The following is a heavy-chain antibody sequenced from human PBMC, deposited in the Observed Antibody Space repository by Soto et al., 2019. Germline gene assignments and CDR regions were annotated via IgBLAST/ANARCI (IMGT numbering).Heavy chain of an antibody. J-gene: IGHJ5*02. Sequence: PGGSLRLSCAASGFTFSDYYMSWIRQAPGKGLEWVSYISSSGSTIYYADSVKGRFTISRDNAKNSLYLQMNSLRAEDTAVYYCAREMGACSDSSCYPGPYDSWGQGTLVTVS. CDR2: ISSSGSTI. V-gene: IGHV3-11*01. CDR3: AREMGACSDSSCYPGPYDS. D-gene: IGHD3-16*01. CDR1: GFTFSDYY.